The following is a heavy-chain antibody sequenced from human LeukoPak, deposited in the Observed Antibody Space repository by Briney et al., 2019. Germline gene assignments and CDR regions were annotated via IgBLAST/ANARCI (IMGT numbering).Heavy chain of an antibody. J-gene: IGHJ4*02. V-gene: IGHV1-18*01. CDR2: ISAYNGNT. CDR1: GYTFTSYG. Sequence: GASVKVSCKASGYTFTSYGISWVRQAPGQGLEWMGWISAYNGNTNYAQKFQGRVTITADESTSTAYMELSSLRSEDTAVYYCARDWAPSYYCSSTSCPPRYWGQGTLVTVSS. CDR3: ARDWAPSYYCSSTSCPPRY. D-gene: IGHD2-2*01.